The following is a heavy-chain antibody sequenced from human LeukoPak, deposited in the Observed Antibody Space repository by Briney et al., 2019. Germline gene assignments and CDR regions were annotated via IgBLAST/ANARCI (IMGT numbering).Heavy chain of an antibody. Sequence: GGSLRLSCAASGFTFSSYWMSWVRQAPGKGPEWVANIKQDGSEKYYVDSVKGRFTISRDNAKNSLYLQMNSLRAEDTAVYYCARDNFFYSSSWHYFDYWGQGTLVTVSS. CDR1: GFTFSSYW. D-gene: IGHD6-13*01. V-gene: IGHV3-7*01. CDR3: ARDNFFYSSSWHYFDY. J-gene: IGHJ4*02. CDR2: IKQDGSEK.